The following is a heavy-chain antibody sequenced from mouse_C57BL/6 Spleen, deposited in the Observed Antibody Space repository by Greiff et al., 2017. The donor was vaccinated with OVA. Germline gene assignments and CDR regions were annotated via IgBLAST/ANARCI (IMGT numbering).Heavy chain of an antibody. V-gene: IGHV1-52*01. D-gene: IGHD1-1*01. J-gene: IGHJ4*01. CDR2: IDPSDSET. CDR1: GYTFTSYW. Sequence: VQLQQPGAELVRPGSSVQLSCKASGYTFTSYWMHWVKQRPIQGLEWIGNIDPSDSETHYNQKFKDKATLTVDKSSSTAYMQLSSLTSEDSAVYYCARGVLPGMDYWGQGTSVTVSS. CDR3: ARGVLPGMDY.